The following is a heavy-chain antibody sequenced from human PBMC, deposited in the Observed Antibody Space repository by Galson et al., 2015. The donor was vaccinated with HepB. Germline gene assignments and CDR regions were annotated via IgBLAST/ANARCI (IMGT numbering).Heavy chain of an antibody. J-gene: IGHJ5*02. CDR3: ARDYGGNWFDT. V-gene: IGHV4-30-2*01. D-gene: IGHD4-23*01. Sequence: TLSLTCTVSGGSISSGGYSWSWIRQPPGKGLEWIGYIYHSGSTYYNPSLKSRVTTSVDRSKNQFSLKLSSVTAADTAVYYCARDYGGNWFDTWGQGTLVTVSS. CDR1: GGSISSGGYS. CDR2: IYHSGST.